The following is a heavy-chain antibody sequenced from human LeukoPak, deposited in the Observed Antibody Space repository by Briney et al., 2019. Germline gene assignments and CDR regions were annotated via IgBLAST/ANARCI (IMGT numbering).Heavy chain of an antibody. V-gene: IGHV3-30*04. CDR1: GFTFSSYA. CDR3: ARGRSQRYYYYGMDV. J-gene: IGHJ6*02. Sequence: GGSLRLSCAASGFTFSSYAMHWVRQAPGKGLEWVAVISYDGSNKYYADSVKGRFTISRDNSKNTLYLQMNSLRSEDTAVYYCARGRSQRYYYYGMDVWGQGTTVTVSS. CDR2: ISYDGSNK. D-gene: IGHD2-2*01.